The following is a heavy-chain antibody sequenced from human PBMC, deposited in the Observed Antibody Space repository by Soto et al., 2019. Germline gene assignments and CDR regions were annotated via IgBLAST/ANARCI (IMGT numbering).Heavy chain of an antibody. D-gene: IGHD6-19*01. Sequence: QVQLQESGPGLVKPSQTLSLTCTVSGGSISSGGYYWSWIRQHPGKGLEWIGYIYYSGSTYYNPSLQRRVTIAVDTSKNRFSLKLSSVTAADTAVYYCARDSGSGWFDYWGQGTLVTVSS. CDR1: GGSISSGGYY. J-gene: IGHJ4*02. CDR2: IYYSGST. V-gene: IGHV4-31*03. CDR3: ARDSGSGWFDY.